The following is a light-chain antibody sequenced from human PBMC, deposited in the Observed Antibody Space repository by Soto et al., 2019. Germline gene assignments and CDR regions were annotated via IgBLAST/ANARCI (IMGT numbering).Light chain of an antibody. CDR3: QQLHSYPRT. J-gene: IGKJ4*01. CDR2: SAS. CDR1: QGIYIY. V-gene: IGKV1-9*01. Sequence: DVQLTQSPSLLSASVGDTVTITCRASQGIYIYLGWYQQKPGKAPKLLIYSASTLESGVPSRLSGSGSGTEYTLTISNLQPEDFATYYCQQLHSYPRTFGGGTKVEIK.